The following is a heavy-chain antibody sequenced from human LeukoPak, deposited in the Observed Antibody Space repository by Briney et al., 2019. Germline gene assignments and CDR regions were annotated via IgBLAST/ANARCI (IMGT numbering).Heavy chain of an antibody. D-gene: IGHD4-23*01. CDR1: GFTFSSYS. J-gene: IGHJ6*02. CDR2: ISSSSSTI. Sequence: GGSLRLSCAASGFTFSSYSMNWVRQAPGKGLEWVSYISSSSSTIYYADSVKGRITISRDNAKNSLYLQMNSLRAEDTAVYYCTRDKLNGRWYYYYYYGMDVWGQGTTVTVSS. V-gene: IGHV3-48*01. CDR3: TRDKLNGRWYYYYYYGMDV.